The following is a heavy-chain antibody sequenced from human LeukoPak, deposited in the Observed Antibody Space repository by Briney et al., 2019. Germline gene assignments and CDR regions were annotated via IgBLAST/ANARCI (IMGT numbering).Heavy chain of an antibody. V-gene: IGHV3-23*01. D-gene: IGHD6-19*01. Sequence: GGSLRLSCAASGLTFSNYAMSWVRQAPGKGLEWVSGMSGSGDITYYADSVKGRFTISRDNSKNALYLQMNSLRAEDTAVYYCAKYTSSGWYYAFDIWGQGTRVTVSS. CDR3: AKYTSSGWYYAFDI. CDR1: GLTFSNYA. J-gene: IGHJ3*02. CDR2: MSGSGDIT.